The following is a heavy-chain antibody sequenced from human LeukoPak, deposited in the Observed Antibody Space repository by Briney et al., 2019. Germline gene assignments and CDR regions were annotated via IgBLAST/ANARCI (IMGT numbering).Heavy chain of an antibody. CDR2: ISYDGSNK. Sequence: GGSLRLSCAASGFTFSFYGMHWVRQAPGKGLEWVAVISYDGSNKYYADSVKGRFTISRDNSKNTLYLQMNSLRAEDTAVYYCARDLGATRYFDYWGQGTLVTVSS. J-gene: IGHJ4*02. V-gene: IGHV3-30*19. CDR1: GFTFSFYG. CDR3: ARDLGATRYFDY.